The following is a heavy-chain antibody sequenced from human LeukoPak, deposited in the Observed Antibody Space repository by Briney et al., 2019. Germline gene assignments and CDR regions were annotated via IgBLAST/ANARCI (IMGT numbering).Heavy chain of an antibody. V-gene: IGHV1-69*05. CDR1: GGTFSSYA. J-gene: IGHJ4*02. CDR3: ASSPHYDILTGPFDY. D-gene: IGHD3-9*01. CDR2: IIPIFGTA. Sequence: SVKVSCKASGGTFSSYAISWVRQAPGQGLEWMGGIIPIFGTANYAQKLQGRVTITTDESTSTAYMELSSLRSEDTAVYYCASSPHYDILTGPFDYWGQGTLVTVSS.